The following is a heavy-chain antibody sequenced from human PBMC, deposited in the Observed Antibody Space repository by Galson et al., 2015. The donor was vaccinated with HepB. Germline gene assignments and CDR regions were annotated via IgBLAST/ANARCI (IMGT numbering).Heavy chain of an antibody. CDR3: VAPLNYYDSRHYYYYGMDV. CDR1: GYTFTSYG. D-gene: IGHD3-22*01. CDR2: ISAYNGNT. V-gene: IGHV1-18*04. J-gene: IGHJ6*02. Sequence: SVKVSCKASGYTFTSYGISWVRQAPGQGLEWMGWISAYNGNTNYAQKLQGRVTMTTDTSTSTAYMELRSLRSDDTAVYYCVAPLNYYDSRHYYYYGMDVWGQGTTVTVSS.